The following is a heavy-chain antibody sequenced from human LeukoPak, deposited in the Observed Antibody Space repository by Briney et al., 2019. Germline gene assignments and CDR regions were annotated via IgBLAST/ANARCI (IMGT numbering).Heavy chain of an antibody. J-gene: IGHJ3*02. CDR1: GGSFSGYY. V-gene: IGHV4-34*01. D-gene: IGHD3-22*01. CDR2: INHSGST. CDR3: ARGYPQIVVVMADAFDI. Sequence: SETLSLTRAVYGGSFSGYYWSWIRQAPGKGLEWIGEINHSGSTNYNPSLKSRVTISVDTSKNQFSLKLSSVTAADTAVYYCARGYPQIVVVMADAFDIWGQGTMVTVSS.